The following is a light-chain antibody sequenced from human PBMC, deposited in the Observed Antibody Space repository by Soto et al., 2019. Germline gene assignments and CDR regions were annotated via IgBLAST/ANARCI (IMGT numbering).Light chain of an antibody. V-gene: IGKV3-11*01. CDR2: DAS. J-gene: IGKJ4*01. CDR3: QQRSNWPLT. Sequence: EIVLTQSPATLSLSPGERATLSCRASQSVSSYLAWYQQKPGQAPRLLMFDASNRATGIPARFSGSGSGTDFTLTINSLEPEDFAVYYCQQRSNWPLTFGGGTKVEIE. CDR1: QSVSSY.